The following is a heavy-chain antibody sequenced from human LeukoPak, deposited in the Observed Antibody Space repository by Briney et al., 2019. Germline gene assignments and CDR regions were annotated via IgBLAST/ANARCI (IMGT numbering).Heavy chain of an antibody. D-gene: IGHD6-13*01. CDR3: AISFIAAPYYYYYMDV. CDR1: GYTFTGYY. CDR2: INPNSGGT. J-gene: IGHJ6*03. Sequence: GASVKVSCKASGYTFTGYYMHWVRQAPGQGLEWMGWINPNSGGTNYAQKFQGRVTMTRDTSISTAYMELSRLRSEDTAVYYCAISFIAAPYYYYYMDVWGKGTTVTVSS. V-gene: IGHV1-2*02.